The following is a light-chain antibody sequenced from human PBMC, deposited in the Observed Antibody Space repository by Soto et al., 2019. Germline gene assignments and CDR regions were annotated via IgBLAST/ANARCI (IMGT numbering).Light chain of an antibody. Sequence: IVMTQSPATLSSSPVERATLSCMASQSVGKYLVWYQQKPGQAPRLLIYGASTTATGIPDRFSGSGSGTDFTLTISTLEPDDSAVYYCQQYGSSPTWTFGQGTKVDIK. CDR1: QSVGKY. CDR3: QQYGSSPTWT. V-gene: IGKV3-20*01. J-gene: IGKJ1*01. CDR2: GAS.